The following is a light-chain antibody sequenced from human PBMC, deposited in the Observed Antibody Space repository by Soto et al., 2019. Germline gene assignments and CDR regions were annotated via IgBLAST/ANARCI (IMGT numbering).Light chain of an antibody. CDR1: SSNIGSNF. V-gene: IGLV1-47*01. CDR2: RNN. CDR3: ATWDDSLSAKV. Sequence: QSVLTQPPSASGTPGQRVSISCSGTSSNIGSNFVYWYQQLPGAAPKVVIYRNNQRPSGVPDRFFGSKSGTSASLAISGLRSEDEADYYCATWDDSLSAKVFGTGTKLNVL. J-gene: IGLJ1*01.